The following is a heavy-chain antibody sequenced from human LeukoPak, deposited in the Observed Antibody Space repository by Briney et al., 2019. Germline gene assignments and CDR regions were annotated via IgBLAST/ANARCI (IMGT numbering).Heavy chain of an antibody. CDR2: ISGSGGST. V-gene: IGHV3-23*01. Sequence: GGSLRLSCAASGFTFSSYAMSWVRQAPGKGLGWVSAISGSGGSTYYADSVKGRFTISRDNSKNTLYLQMNSLRAEDTAVYCCAKDRYYDFWSGTGMDVWGQGTTVTVSS. D-gene: IGHD3-3*01. CDR3: AKDRYYDFWSGTGMDV. J-gene: IGHJ6*02. CDR1: GFTFSSYA.